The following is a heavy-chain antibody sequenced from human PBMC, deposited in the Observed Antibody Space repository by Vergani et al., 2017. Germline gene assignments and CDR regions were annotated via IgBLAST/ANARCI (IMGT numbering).Heavy chain of an antibody. Sequence: EVQLVETGGGLIQPGGSLRLSCAASGFTVSSNYMSWVRQAPGKGLEWVSVIYSGGSTYYADSVKGRFTISRDNAKNSLFLEMNSLRFEDTAVYYCAKPAYSSSPGRDYYYYYMDVWGKGTTVTVSS. CDR3: AKPAYSSSPGRDYYYYYMDV. CDR2: IYSGGST. J-gene: IGHJ6*03. CDR1: GFTVSSNY. V-gene: IGHV3-53*05. D-gene: IGHD6-6*01.